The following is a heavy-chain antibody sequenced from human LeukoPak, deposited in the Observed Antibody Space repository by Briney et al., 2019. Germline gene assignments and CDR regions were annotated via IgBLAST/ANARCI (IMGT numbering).Heavy chain of an antibody. J-gene: IGHJ4*02. Sequence: GASVKVSCKASGYTFTGYYMHWVRRAPGQGLEWMGRINPNSGGTNYAQKFQGRVTMTRDTSISTAYMELSRLRSDDTAVYYCARELGITIFGVVIMVFDYWGQGTLVTVSS. CDR3: ARELGITIFGVVIMVFDY. CDR2: INPNSGGT. V-gene: IGHV1-2*06. D-gene: IGHD3-3*01. CDR1: GYTFTGYY.